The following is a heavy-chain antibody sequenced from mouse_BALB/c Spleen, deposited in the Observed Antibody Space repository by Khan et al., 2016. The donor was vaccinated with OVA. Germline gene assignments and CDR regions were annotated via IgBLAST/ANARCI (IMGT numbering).Heavy chain of an antibody. D-gene: IGHD1-1*02. CDR1: GYTFTDNY. V-gene: IGHV1-77*01. Sequence: QVQLKQSGAELARPGASVKLSCKTSGYTFTDNYINWVRQRTGQGLEWIGEIYPGTGNTYYNENFKGKATLTADKSSSTAYMQLNSLTSEDSAVYFCARWGGCYKYSYALDYWGQGTSVTVSS. J-gene: IGHJ4*01. CDR2: IYPGTGNT. CDR3: ARWGGCYKYSYALDY.